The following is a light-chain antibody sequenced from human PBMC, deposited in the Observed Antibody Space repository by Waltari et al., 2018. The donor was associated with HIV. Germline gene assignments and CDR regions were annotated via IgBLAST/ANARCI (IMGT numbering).Light chain of an antibody. V-gene: IGLV1-47*01. Sequence: QPVLTQPPSASGTPGQRVTISCSGSSSNIGSNYVYWYQQLPGTTPKLLIYRNNQRPSGVPDRFSGSKAGTSTSRAISGLRSEDEADYYCGTWDSSLSAYVFGTGTKVTVL. CDR3: GTWDSSLSAYV. J-gene: IGLJ1*01. CDR1: SSNIGSNY. CDR2: RNN.